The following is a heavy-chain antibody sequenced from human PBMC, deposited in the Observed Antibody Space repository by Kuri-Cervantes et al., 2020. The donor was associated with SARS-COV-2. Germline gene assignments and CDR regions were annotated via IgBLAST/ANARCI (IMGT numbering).Heavy chain of an antibody. CDR1: GFTFSNSA. V-gene: IGHV3-23*01. J-gene: IGHJ5*02. D-gene: IGHD2-15*01. CDR3: AKVDRGAVLQWWKQVDH. Sequence: GGSLRLSCAASGFTFSNSALNWVRQAPGRGLEWVSRIGGSADGTYDAESVKGRFTISRDNSSNTLYVQMNSLRAEDTAVYHCAKVDRGAVLQWWKQVDHLGQGILVTVSS. CDR2: IGGSADGT.